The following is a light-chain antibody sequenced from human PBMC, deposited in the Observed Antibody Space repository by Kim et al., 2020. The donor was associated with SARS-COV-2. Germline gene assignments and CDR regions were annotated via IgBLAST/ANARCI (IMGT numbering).Light chain of an antibody. Sequence: GASVKLTCTLSSGQSSYAIAWHQQQPEKGPRYLMKLNSDGSHSKGDGIPDRFSGSSSGAERYLTISSLQSEDEADYYCQTWGTGGVFGGGTQLTVL. J-gene: IGLJ2*01. CDR3: QTWGTGGV. V-gene: IGLV4-69*01. CDR1: SGQSSYA. CDR2: LNSDGSH.